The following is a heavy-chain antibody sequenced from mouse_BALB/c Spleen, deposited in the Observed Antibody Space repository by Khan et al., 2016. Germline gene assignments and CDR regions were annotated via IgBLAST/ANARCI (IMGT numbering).Heavy chain of an antibody. Sequence: VQLQESGAELVRPGASVTLSCKASGYTFSDYEMHWVKQTPVHGLEWIGDIDPETGGTAYNQKFKGQATLTAGRSSSTAYMELRSLTSEDSAVYYCTRKGSVYDNYDFDSWGQGTTLTVSS. D-gene: IGHD2-1*01. V-gene: IGHV1-15*01. CDR1: GYTFSDYE. CDR2: IDPETGGT. CDR3: TRKGSVYDNYDFDS. J-gene: IGHJ2*01.